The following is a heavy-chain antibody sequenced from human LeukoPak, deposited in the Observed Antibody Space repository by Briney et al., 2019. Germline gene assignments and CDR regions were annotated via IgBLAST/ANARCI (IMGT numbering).Heavy chain of an antibody. CDR1: GGSISSYY. Sequence: SETLSLTCTVSGGSISSYYWSWMRQPPGKGLEWIWYIYYSGSNNYNPSLKSRVTISVDTSKNQFSLKLSSVTAADTAVYYCARGLVVVDYFVDYYYMDVWGKGTTVTVSS. CDR2: IYYSGSN. CDR3: ARGLVVVDYFVDYYYMDV. D-gene: IGHD2-2*01. J-gene: IGHJ6*03. V-gene: IGHV4-59*01.